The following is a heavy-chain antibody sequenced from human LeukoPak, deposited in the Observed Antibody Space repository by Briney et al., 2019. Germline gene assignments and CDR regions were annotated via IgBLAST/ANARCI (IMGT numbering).Heavy chain of an antibody. Sequence: SETLSPTCTVSGGSISSYYWSRIRQPPGKGLEWIGNIYYSGSTNYNPSLKSRVAISVDTSKNQFSLKLSSVTAADTAVYYCTRGSIAYYYMDVWGKGTTVTISS. D-gene: IGHD3-22*01. CDR3: TRGSIAYYYMDV. V-gene: IGHV4-59*01. CDR1: GGSISSYY. J-gene: IGHJ6*03. CDR2: IYYSGST.